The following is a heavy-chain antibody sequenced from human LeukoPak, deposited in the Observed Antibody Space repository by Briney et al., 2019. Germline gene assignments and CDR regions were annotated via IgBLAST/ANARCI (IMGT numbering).Heavy chain of an antibody. Sequence: ASVKVSCKASGYTFTSYAMHWVRQAPGQRLEWMGWINAGNGDTKYSQKFQGRVTITRDTSASTAYMEVSSLRSEDTAVYYCARDRVFSSAWYGAFDIWGQGTMDTVSS. CDR1: GYTFTSYA. D-gene: IGHD6-19*01. CDR3: ARDRVFSSAWYGAFDI. J-gene: IGHJ3*02. CDR2: INAGNGDT. V-gene: IGHV1-3*01.